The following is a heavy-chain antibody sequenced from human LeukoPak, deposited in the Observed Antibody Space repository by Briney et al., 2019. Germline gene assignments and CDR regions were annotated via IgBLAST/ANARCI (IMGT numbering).Heavy chain of an antibody. Sequence: PGGSLRLSCAASGFTFSSFAMHWVRQAPGKGLEWVSGIIGSGSPTYYAESVKGRFTISRDNSKNTLYLQMNSLRAEDTAIYYCAKVHRATMISPDAFDSWGQGTLVTVSS. J-gene: IGHJ3*02. V-gene: IGHV3-23*01. CDR1: GFTFSSFA. D-gene: IGHD5-24*01. CDR3: AKVHRATMISPDAFDS. CDR2: IIGSGSPT.